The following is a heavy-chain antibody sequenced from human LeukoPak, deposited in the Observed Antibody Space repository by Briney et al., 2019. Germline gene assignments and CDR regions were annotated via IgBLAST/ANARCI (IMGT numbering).Heavy chain of an antibody. CDR3: ARGGYYGSGSYYSY. D-gene: IGHD3-10*01. CDR2: INPNSGGT. V-gene: IGHV1-2*06. J-gene: IGHJ4*02. Sequence: ASVKVSCKASGYTFTGYYMHWVRQAPGQGLEWMGRINPNSGGTNYAQKFQGRVTMTRDTSISTAYMELSRLRSDDTAVYYCARGGYYGSGSYYSYWSQGTLVTVSS. CDR1: GYTFTGYY.